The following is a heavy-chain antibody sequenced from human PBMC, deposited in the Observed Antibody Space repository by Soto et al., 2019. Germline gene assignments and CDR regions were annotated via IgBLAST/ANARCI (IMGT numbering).Heavy chain of an antibody. Sequence: QVQLVQSGAEVKKPGASVKVSCKASGYTFTGYAIHWVRQAPGQRLEWMGWINAGNGNTKYSQKFQGRVTITRDTSASTAYMELSSLRSEGRAVYYCARGDYYESHDYWGQGTLVTVSS. V-gene: IGHV1-3*01. J-gene: IGHJ4*02. CDR2: INAGNGNT. CDR3: ARGDYYESHDY. D-gene: IGHD3-22*01. CDR1: GYTFTGYA.